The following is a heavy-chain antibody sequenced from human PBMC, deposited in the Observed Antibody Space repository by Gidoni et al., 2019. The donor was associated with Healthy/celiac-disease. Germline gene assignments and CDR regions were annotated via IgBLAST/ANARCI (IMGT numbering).Heavy chain of an antibody. D-gene: IGHD3-16*01. J-gene: IGHJ4*02. CDR3: AKSVNVRVRLRGPDY. V-gene: IGHV3-30*18. CDR1: GFTFSSYG. CDR2: ISYDGSNK. Sequence: QVQLVESGGGVVQPGRSLRLSWAASGFTFSSYGMHWVRPAPGKGLEWVAVISYDGSNKYYADSVKGRFTISRDNSKNTLYLQMNSLRAEDTAVYYCAKSVNVRVRLRGPDYWGQGTLVTVSS.